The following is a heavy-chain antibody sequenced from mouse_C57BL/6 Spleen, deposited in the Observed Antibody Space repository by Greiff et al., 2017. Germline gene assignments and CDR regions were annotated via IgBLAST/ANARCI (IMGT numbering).Heavy chain of an antibody. CDR3: AREPIDYEDYYAMDY. J-gene: IGHJ4*01. D-gene: IGHD2-4*01. V-gene: IGHV1-7*01. Sequence: VQLQPSGAELAQPGASVQLSCKASCYTFTSSWLHLVQPRPGQGLEWIGYINPSSGYSKSNQKFKHMATLTAEKSTSTAYMQMSSMTYEDSAVYYCAREPIDYEDYYAMDYWGQGTSVTVSS. CDR2: INPSSGYS. CDR1: CYTFTSSW.